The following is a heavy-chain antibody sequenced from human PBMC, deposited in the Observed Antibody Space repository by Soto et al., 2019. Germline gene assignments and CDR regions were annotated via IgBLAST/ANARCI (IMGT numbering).Heavy chain of an antibody. D-gene: IGHD3-3*01. CDR1: GFTFSSYA. Sequence: PGGSLRLSCAASGFTFSSYAMHWVRQAPGKGLEWVAVISYDGSNKYYADSVKGRFTISRDNSKNTLYLQMNSLRAEDTAVYYCARGGITIFGVVFRHYGMDVWGQGTTVTVSS. J-gene: IGHJ6*02. CDR3: ARGGITIFGVVFRHYGMDV. CDR2: ISYDGSNK. V-gene: IGHV3-30-3*01.